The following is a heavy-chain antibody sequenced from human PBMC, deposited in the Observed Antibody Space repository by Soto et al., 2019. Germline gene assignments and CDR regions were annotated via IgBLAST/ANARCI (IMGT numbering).Heavy chain of an antibody. CDR3: ARDGGSHSDY. CDR1: GGSVSSGSHY. Sequence: WETLSLTCTVSGGSVSSGSHYWNWIRQPPGKGLEWIGYIYDFGSINYNPSLKSRVTLSVDTSKNQFSLRLSSVTAADTAVYYSARDGGSHSDYWGQGTTVTVYS. J-gene: IGHJ4*02. V-gene: IGHV4-61*01. CDR2: IYDFGSI. D-gene: IGHD2-15*01.